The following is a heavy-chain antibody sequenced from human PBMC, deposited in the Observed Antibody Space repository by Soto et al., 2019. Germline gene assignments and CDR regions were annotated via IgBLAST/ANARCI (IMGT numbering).Heavy chain of an antibody. D-gene: IGHD3-9*01. V-gene: IGHV1-46*03. CDR2: INPSGGST. CDR3: ARIARPPPSYNILTGYPPDY. J-gene: IGHJ4*02. CDR1: GYTFTSYY. Sequence: ASVKVSCKASGYTFTSYYMHWVRQAPGQGLEWMGIINPSGGSTSYAQKFQGRVTMTRDTSTSTVYMELSSLRSEDTAVYYCARIARPPPSYNILTGYPPDYWGQGNLVTVSS.